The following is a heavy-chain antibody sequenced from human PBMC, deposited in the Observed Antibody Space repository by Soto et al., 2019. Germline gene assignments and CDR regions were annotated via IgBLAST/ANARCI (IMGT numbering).Heavy chain of an antibody. CDR1: GLTISGKKY. CDR2: LYDVDGS. Sequence: DVQLVESGGGLIQPGESLRLSCAAFGLTISGKKYVAWVRQAPGRGQEWVSALYDVDGSFYADSVTGRFTTSSDSSKTTVYLQMNDLRPDDTVVYYCATWHEREHAFDVWGQGTTVTISS. CDR3: ATWHEREHAFDV. J-gene: IGHJ3*01. V-gene: IGHV3-53*01. D-gene: IGHD1-1*01.